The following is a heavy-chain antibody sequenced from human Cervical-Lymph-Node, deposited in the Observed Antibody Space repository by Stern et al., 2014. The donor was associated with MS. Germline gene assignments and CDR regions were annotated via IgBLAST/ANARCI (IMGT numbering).Heavy chain of an antibody. D-gene: IGHD2-2*01. V-gene: IGHV3-11*01. CDR3: ARGPRVPAVIPDFDY. Sequence: QVQLVESGGGLVKPGGSLRLSCAASGFTFSDYYMSWIRQAPGKGLEWVSDISSRGSTIYYADSVKGRFTISRDDAKNSLYLQMNSLRAEDTAVYYCARGPRVPAVIPDFDYWGQGTLVTVSS. CDR1: GFTFSDYY. CDR2: ISSRGSTI. J-gene: IGHJ4*02.